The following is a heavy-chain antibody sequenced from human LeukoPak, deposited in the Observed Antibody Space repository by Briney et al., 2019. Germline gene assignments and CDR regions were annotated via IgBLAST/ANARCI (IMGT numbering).Heavy chain of an antibody. V-gene: IGHV1-2*05. CDR2: INPNSGGT. CDR3: ASPGYSSRYRFDY. CDR1: GYTFTGYY. Sequence: ASVKVSCKASGYTFTGYYMRWVRQAPGQGLEWVVRINPNSGGTNYAEKFQGRVTMTRDTSISTAYMEFSRLRADATHVYYCASPGYSSRYRFDYWGQGTLVTISS. D-gene: IGHD3-22*01. J-gene: IGHJ4*02.